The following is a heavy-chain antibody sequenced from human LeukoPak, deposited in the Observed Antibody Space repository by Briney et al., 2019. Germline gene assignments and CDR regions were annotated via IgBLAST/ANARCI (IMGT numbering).Heavy chain of an antibody. Sequence: GGSLRLSCAASGFTFSSYAMHWVRQAPGKGLEWVSGISWNSGSISYADSVKGRFTISRDNAKNSLYLQMNSLRAEDMALYYCAKVAFGGIAVAGPFDYWGQGTLVTVSS. V-gene: IGHV3-9*03. D-gene: IGHD6-19*01. CDR3: AKVAFGGIAVAGPFDY. CDR1: GFTFSSYA. CDR2: ISWNSGSI. J-gene: IGHJ4*02.